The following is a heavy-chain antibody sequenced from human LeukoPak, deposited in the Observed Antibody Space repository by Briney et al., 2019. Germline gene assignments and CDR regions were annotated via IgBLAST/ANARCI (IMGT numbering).Heavy chain of an antibody. Sequence: PGGSLRLSCAASRFTFSAYSMSWVRQAPGKGLEWVSAISGSGGNTYYADSVKGRFAISRDNSKNTLYLKMNSLRAEDTAVYYCVGYGSGSNWDYWGQGTLVTVSS. CDR2: ISGSGGNT. V-gene: IGHV3-23*01. D-gene: IGHD3-10*01. CDR3: VGYGSGSNWDY. J-gene: IGHJ4*02. CDR1: RFTFSAYS.